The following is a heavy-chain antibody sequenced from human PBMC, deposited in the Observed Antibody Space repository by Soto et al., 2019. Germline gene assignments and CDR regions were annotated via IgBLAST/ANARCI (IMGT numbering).Heavy chain of an antibody. D-gene: IGHD4-17*01. V-gene: IGHV4-59*08. J-gene: IGHJ4*02. CDR1: AGSVSGYY. CDR3: TRHDGNYRNVLDY. Sequence: QVQLQESGPGLVKPSETLSLTCTVSAGSVSGYYWSWIRQPPGKAPEWIGYVRYTGSTKYSPSLNHRVTISAHVSKNQFSLSLSSVTAVDTGVYYCTRHDGNYRNVLDYWGQGALVTVSS. CDR2: VRYTGST.